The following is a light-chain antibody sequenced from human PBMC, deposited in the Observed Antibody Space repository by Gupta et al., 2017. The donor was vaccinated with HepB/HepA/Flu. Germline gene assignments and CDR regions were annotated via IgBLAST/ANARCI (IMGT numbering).Light chain of an antibody. Sequence: SSLLTQASAVSVPLGPAVRISCGGDSIRSYYASWYQQKPGQAPVLVIYGKNNRPSGIPERFSGSNSGNTASLTITGVEAEDEADYYCKARDSSGNHGVFGGGTKLTVL. CDR2: GKN. CDR3: KARDSSGNHGV. CDR1: SIRSYY. V-gene: IGLV3-19*01. J-gene: IGLJ3*02.